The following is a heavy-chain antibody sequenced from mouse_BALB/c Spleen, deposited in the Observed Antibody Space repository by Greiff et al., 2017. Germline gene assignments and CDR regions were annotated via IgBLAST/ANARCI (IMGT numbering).Heavy chain of an antibody. J-gene: IGHJ2*01. CDR1: GFTFSSYA. Sequence: DVQLVESGGGLVKPGGSLKLSCAASGFTFSSYAMSWVRQTPEKRLEWVASISSGGSTYYPDSVKGRFTISRDNARNILYLQMSSLRSEDTAMYYCARGGDYGSSGYWGQGTTLTVSS. V-gene: IGHV5-6-5*01. CDR3: ARGGDYGSSGY. CDR2: ISSGGST. D-gene: IGHD1-1*01.